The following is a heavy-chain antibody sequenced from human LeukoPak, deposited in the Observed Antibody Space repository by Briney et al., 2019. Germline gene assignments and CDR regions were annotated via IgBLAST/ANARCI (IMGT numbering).Heavy chain of an antibody. D-gene: IGHD2-2*03. V-gene: IGHV3-73*01. CDR2: IRSKANSYAT. CDR3: TRWIIGRPDD. CDR1: GFTFSGSA. J-gene: IGHJ4*02. Sequence: GGSPRLSCAASGFTFSGSAMHWVRQASGKGLEWVGRIRSKANSYATAYAASVKGRFTISRDDSKNTAYLQMNSLKTEDTAVYYCTRWIIGRPDDWGQGTLVTVSS.